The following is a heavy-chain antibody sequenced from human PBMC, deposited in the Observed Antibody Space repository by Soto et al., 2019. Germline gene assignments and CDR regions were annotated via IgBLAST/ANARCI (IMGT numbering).Heavy chain of an antibody. CDR2: ISWGGGST. Sequence: GGSLRLSCAASGFTFDDYTMHWVRQAPGKGLEWVSLISWGGGSTYYADSVKGRVTISRDNSKNALYRQMNCLRTEDTALYYCAKDGMAADDPYCYCYIDFWGQGTMVTVSS. J-gene: IGHJ6*02. CDR3: AKDGMAADDPYCYCYIDF. CDR1: GFTFDDYT. D-gene: IGHD6-13*01. V-gene: IGHV3-43*01.